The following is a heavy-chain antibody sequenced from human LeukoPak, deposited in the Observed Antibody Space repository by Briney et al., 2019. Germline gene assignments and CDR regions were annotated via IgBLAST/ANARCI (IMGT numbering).Heavy chain of an antibody. J-gene: IGHJ5*02. V-gene: IGHV3-7*01. D-gene: IGHD6-13*01. CDR3: ARDKIEAAVSGSLFDH. CDR1: GFTFSSYW. Sequence: GGSLRLSCAASGFTFSSYWMTWVRQAPGKGLEWVANIKHDGSEKNYADSVKGRFTISRDNAKNSLYLQMNSLRAEDTAVYYCARDKIEAAVSGSLFDHWGQGTLVTVSS. CDR2: IKHDGSEK.